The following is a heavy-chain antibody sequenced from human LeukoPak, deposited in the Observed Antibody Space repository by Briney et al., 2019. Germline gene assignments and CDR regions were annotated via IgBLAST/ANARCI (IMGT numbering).Heavy chain of an antibody. CDR3: VRDFRSADY. CDR1: GFPFSSNW. J-gene: IGHJ4*02. Sequence: PGGSLRLSCAASGFPFSSNWMHWVRQAPGKGPMWVSRICPDGTVTNYADSVKARFIISRDNARNTVYLQMNSLRVEDTAVYYCVRDFRSADYWGQGTLVTVSS. CDR2: ICPDGTVT. V-gene: IGHV3-74*01.